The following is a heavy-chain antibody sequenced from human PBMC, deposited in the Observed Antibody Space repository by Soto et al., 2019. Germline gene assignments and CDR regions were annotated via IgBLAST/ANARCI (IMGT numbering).Heavy chain of an antibody. CDR2: INHGGST. V-gene: IGHV4-34*01. CDR1: GGSFRDYY. J-gene: IGHJ4*02. CDR3: ARGRGNYILFDY. Sequence: SETLSLTCAVYGGSFRDYYWTWIRQPPGKGLEWIGEINHGGSTNYNPSLESRVTISVDTSKKQFSLKLRSVTAADTAVYYCARGRGNYILFDYWGQGTLVTVSS. D-gene: IGHD1-7*01.